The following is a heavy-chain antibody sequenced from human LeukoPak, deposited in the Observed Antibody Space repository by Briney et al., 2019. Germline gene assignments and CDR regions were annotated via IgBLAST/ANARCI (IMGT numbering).Heavy chain of an antibody. V-gene: IGHV1-69*05. CDR2: TIPIFGTA. J-gene: IGHJ6*03. Sequence: ASVKVSCKASGGTFSSYAISWVRQAPGQGLEWMGGTIPIFGTANYAQKFQGRVTITTDESTSTAYMELSSLRSEDTAVYYCAGSTVPKHYDFWSGYYTSYYYYMDVWGKGTTVTVSS. CDR1: GGTFSSYA. D-gene: IGHD3-3*01. CDR3: AGSTVPKHYDFWSGYYTSYYYYMDV.